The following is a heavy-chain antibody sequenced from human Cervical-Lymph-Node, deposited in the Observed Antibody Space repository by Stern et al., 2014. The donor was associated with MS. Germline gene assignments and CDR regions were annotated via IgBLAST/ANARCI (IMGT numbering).Heavy chain of an antibody. V-gene: IGHV1-2*02. D-gene: IGHD3-3*01. CDR2: INPNSCGT. J-gene: IGHJ4*01. CDR3: ARGSGTAYDLRGDY. CDR1: GYIFTDYY. Sequence: VQLLESGAEARAPGASMKVSCKASGYIFTDYYLHWVRQAPGQGLEWLGWINPNSCGTNYAQNFQGRVTMTRDTSISTAYMELRWLGSADTAVYYCARGSGTAYDLRGDYWGQGTLVTVSS.